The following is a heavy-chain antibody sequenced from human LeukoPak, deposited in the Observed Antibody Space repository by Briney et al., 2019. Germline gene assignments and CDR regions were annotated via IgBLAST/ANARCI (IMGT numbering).Heavy chain of an antibody. D-gene: IGHD6-19*01. CDR2: INHSGST. CDR3: ASGYSSGWYPWYFDL. CDR1: GFTFSDYY. V-gene: IGHV4-34*01. Sequence: LRLSCAASGFTFSDYYMSWIRQPPGKGLEWIGEINHSGSTNYNPSLKSRVTISVDTSKNQFSLKLSSVTAADTAVYYCASGYSSGWYPWYFDLWGRGTLVTVSS. J-gene: IGHJ2*01.